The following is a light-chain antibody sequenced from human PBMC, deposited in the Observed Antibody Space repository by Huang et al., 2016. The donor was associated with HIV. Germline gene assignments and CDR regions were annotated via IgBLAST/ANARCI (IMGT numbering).Light chain of an antibody. V-gene: IGKV1-6*01. Sequence: AIQMTQSPSSLSASVGDRVTITCRASEGIKKDLGWDQQKPGKDAKRLLYNASKLQGGVTSRCSGGGSDTDFTLTISSLQPEDFATYYCLQDYSYPLTFGGGTKVEFK. CDR1: EGIKKD. CDR3: LQDYSYPLT. CDR2: NAS. J-gene: IGKJ4*01.